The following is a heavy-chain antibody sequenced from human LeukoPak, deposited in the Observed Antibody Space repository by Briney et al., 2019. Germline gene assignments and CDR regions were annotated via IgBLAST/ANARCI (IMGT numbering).Heavy chain of an antibody. V-gene: IGHV1-69*13. J-gene: IGHJ4*02. Sequence: SVKVSCKASGGTFSSYAISWVRQAPGQGLEWMGGIIPIFGTANYAQKFQGKVTITADESTSTAYMELSSLRSEDTAVYYCARGIDIVVVRKIDYTFDYWGQGTLVTVSS. CDR2: IIPIFGTA. CDR1: GGTFSSYA. CDR3: ARGIDIVVVRKIDYTFDY. D-gene: IGHD2-2*01.